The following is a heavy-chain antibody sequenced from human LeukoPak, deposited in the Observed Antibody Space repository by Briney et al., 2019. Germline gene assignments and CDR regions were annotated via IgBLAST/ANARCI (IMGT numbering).Heavy chain of an antibody. Sequence: SETLSLTCAVSGDSITRSFWWSWVRQSPAKGLEWLGEIYHNGNTNYNPSLRGRITMFVDKSKNQFSLSLTSLTAADTAVYYCARLMVGARYYFDYWAQGTLVTVSS. V-gene: IGHV4-4*02. CDR3: ARLMVGARYYFDY. CDR1: GDSITRSFW. J-gene: IGHJ4*02. CDR2: IYHNGNT. D-gene: IGHD1-26*01.